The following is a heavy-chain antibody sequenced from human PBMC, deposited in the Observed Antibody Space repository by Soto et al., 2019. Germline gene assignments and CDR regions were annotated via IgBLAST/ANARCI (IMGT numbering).Heavy chain of an antibody. D-gene: IGHD3-22*01. J-gene: IGHJ3*02. CDR1: GGSISSGDFY. Sequence: PSETLSLTCPVSGGSISSGDFYWSWIRQPPGKGLEWIGYIYYSGSTYYNPSLKSRVTISVDTSKNQFSLKLSSVTAADTAVYYCARGRPGGYDYLGRAFDIWGQGTMVTVSS. CDR3: ARGRPGGYDYLGRAFDI. V-gene: IGHV4-30-4*01. CDR2: IYYSGST.